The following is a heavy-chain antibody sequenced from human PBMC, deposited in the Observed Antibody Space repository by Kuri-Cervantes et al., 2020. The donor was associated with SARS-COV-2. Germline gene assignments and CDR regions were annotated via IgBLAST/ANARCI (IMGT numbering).Heavy chain of an antibody. CDR1: GGSISSYY. V-gene: IGHV4-59*01. Sequence: GSLRLSCSVSGGSISSYYWGWIRQPPGKGLEWIGYFYSSGVTNYNPSLKSRVTIPVDTSKNQLSLILSSVTAEDTAVYYCARDNVLFSGSGFDYWGQGTLVTVSS. CDR2: FYSSGVT. CDR3: ARDNVLFSGSGFDY. J-gene: IGHJ4*02. D-gene: IGHD1-26*01.